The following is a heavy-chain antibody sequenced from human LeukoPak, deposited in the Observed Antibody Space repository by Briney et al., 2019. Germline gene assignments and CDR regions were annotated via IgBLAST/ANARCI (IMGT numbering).Heavy chain of an antibody. Sequence: PSDTLSLTCTVSGGSVSSGSYYWSWIRQPPGKGLEWIGYLYYSGSTNYNPSLKSRVTISVDTSKNQFSLKLSSVTAADTAVYYCARDAAAAGTPFDYWGQGTLVTVSS. CDR1: GGSVSSGSYY. CDR2: LYYSGST. D-gene: IGHD6-13*01. J-gene: IGHJ4*02. V-gene: IGHV4-61*01. CDR3: ARDAAAAGTPFDY.